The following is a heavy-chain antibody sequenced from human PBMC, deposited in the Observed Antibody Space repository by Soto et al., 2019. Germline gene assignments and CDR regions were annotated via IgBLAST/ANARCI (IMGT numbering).Heavy chain of an antibody. CDR1: GFTFSSFA. CDR2: ISKDGREK. V-gene: IGHV3-7*03. Sequence: GGSLRLSCAASGFTFSSFAMSWVRQAPGKGLEWVANISKDGREKYYVDSVKGRFTISRDNAKNSLYLQMTSLRVEDTAVYFCSRRLEVSGQGTTVTVSS. CDR3: SRRLEV. J-gene: IGHJ6*02.